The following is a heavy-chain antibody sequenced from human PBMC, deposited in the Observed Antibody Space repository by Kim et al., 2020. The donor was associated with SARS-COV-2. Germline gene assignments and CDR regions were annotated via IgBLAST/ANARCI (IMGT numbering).Heavy chain of an antibody. J-gene: IGHJ4*02. Sequence: GGSLRLSCAASGFTFSSYWMSWVRQAPGKGLEWVANIKQDGSEKYYVDSVKGRFTISRDNAKNSLYLQMNSLRAEDTAVYYCARHGGWSPFDSYFDYWGQGTLVTVSS. D-gene: IGHD6-19*01. CDR1: GFTFSSYW. CDR2: IKQDGSEK. V-gene: IGHV3-7*01. CDR3: ARHGGWSPFDSYFDY.